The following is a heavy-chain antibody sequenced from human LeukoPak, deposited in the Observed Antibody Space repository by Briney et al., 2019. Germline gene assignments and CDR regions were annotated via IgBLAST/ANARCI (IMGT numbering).Heavy chain of an antibody. CDR2: IRSKANSYAT. V-gene: IGHV3-73*01. D-gene: IGHD2-15*01. CDR1: GFTFSGSA. J-gene: IGHJ3*02. Sequence: PGGSLRLSCAASGFTFSGSAMHWVRQASGKGLEWVGRIRSKANSYATAYAASVKGRFTISRDDSKNTAYLQMNSLKTEDTAVYYCTRHGGCSGGSYDAFDIWGQGTMVTVSS. CDR3: TRHGGCSGGSYDAFDI.